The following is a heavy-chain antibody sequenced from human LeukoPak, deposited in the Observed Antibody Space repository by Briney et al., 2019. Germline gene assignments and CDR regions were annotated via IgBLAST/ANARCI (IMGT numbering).Heavy chain of an antibody. CDR1: GYTFTGYY. Sequence: ASVKVSCKASGYTFTGYYMHWVRQAPGQGLEWMGWINPNSGGTNYAQKFQGRVTMTRDTSISTAYMELSRLRSEDTAVYYCARDLSIRSIDLYYYDSSGVLDYWGQGTLVTVSS. CDR3: ARDLSIRSIDLYYYDSSGVLDY. D-gene: IGHD3-22*01. CDR2: INPNSGGT. V-gene: IGHV1-2*02. J-gene: IGHJ4*02.